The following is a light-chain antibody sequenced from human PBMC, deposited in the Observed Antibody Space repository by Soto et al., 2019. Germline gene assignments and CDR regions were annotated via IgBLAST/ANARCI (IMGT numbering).Light chain of an antibody. V-gene: IGKV3-15*01. CDR3: QMYNNWVGT. J-gene: IGKJ4*01. Sequence: EIVLTQSPGTLSLSPGERATLSCTASQSVTSNLAWYQQKPGQAPRLLIYGAATRATGIPARFSGSGSGTDFTLTINSLQSEDFAVYYCQMYNNWVGTFGGGTKVDIK. CDR2: GAA. CDR1: QSVTSN.